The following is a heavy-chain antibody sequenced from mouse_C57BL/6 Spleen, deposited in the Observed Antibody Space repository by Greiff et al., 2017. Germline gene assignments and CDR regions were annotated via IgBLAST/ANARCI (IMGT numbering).Heavy chain of an antibody. V-gene: IGHV1-47*01. CDR1: GYTFTTYP. Sequence: QVQLKESGAELVKPGASVKMSCKASGYTFTTYPIEWMKQNHGKSLEWIGNFHPYNDDTKYNEKFKGKSTLTVEKSSSTVYLDLSRLTSDDSAVYYCARGDYYKFAYWGQGTLVTVSA. J-gene: IGHJ3*01. D-gene: IGHD1-1*01. CDR2: FHPYNDDT. CDR3: ARGDYYKFAY.